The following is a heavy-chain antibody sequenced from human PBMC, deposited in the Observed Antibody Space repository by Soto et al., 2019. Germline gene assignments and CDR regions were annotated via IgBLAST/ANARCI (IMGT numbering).Heavy chain of an antibody. CDR2: IYSGGST. CDR3: ARDTYYKGVDV. Sequence: EVQVVESGGGLVQPGGSLRLSCAASGFTVSSNYMTWVRQPPGKGLEWVSIIYSGGSTYYADFVKDRFTISRDNSKNTLYLQMNSLRAEDTAVYYCARDTYYKGVDVWGQGTTVTVSS. V-gene: IGHV3-66*01. CDR1: GFTVSSNY. J-gene: IGHJ6*02.